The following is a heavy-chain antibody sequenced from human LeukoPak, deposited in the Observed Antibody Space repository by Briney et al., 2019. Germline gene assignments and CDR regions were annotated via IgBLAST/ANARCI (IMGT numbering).Heavy chain of an antibody. CDR1: GFTFSSYG. V-gene: IGHV3-33*01. D-gene: IGHD2-15*01. CDR2: IWYDGSNK. CDR3: ARDGYCSGGTCHTSGY. Sequence: GGSLRLSCAASGFTFSSYGMHWVRQAPGKGLKWVAVIWYDGSNKYYADSVKGRFTISRDNSKNTLYLQMNSLRAEDTAVYYCARDGYCSGGTCHTSGYWGQGTLVTVSS. J-gene: IGHJ4*02.